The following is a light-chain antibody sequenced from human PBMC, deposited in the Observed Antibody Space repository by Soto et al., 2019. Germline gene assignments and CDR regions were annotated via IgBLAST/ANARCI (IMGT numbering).Light chain of an antibody. CDR1: SSDVGSYNL. V-gene: IGLV2-14*02. Sequence: QSALTQSASVSGSPGQSITISCTGTSSDVGSYNLVSWYQQHPGKAPKLMIFEDSKRPSGVPDRFSGSKSGNTASLTISGLQAEDEGNYYCSSYTSTSTLVFGGGTKLTVL. CDR2: EDS. J-gene: IGLJ3*02. CDR3: SSYTSTSTLV.